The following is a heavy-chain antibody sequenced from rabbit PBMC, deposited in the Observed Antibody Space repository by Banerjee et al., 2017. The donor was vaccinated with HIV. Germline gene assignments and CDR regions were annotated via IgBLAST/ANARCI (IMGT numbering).Heavy chain of an antibody. Sequence: QQQLEESGGGLVKPEGSLTLTCKASGFDFSSNVMCWIRQAPGKGLEWIACIYAGSSGSTYYASWAKGRFTISKTSSTAVTLQLNSLTAADTATYFCARDAISGYYLNLWGPGTLVTVS. CDR3: ARDAISGYYLNL. CDR2: IYAGSSGST. D-gene: IGHD1-1*01. J-gene: IGHJ4*01. CDR1: GFDFSSNV. V-gene: IGHV1S45*01.